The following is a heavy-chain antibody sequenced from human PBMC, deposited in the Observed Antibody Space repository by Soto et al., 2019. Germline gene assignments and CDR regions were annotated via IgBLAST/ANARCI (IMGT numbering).Heavy chain of an antibody. V-gene: IGHV4-30-4*01. J-gene: IGHJ2*01. Sequence: TSETLSLTCTVSGGSISSGDYYWSWIRQPPGKGLEWIGYIYYSGTADYAAPLKGRVTISRDDSTNTLDLQMNNLKTEDTGVYFCARILQYFGAPRAYFDLWGRGSLVTVSS. D-gene: IGHD3-10*01. CDR3: ARILQYFGAPRAYFDL. CDR1: GGSISSGDYY. CDR2: IYYSGTA.